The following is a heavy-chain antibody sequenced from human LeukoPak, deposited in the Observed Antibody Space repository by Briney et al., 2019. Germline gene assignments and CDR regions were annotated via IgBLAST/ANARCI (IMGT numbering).Heavy chain of an antibody. Sequence: SETLSLTCTVSGASISNYYWSWIRQPAGKGLEWIGRFYPSGSTNYNPSLKSRVTMSVDTSKNQFPLKLSSVTAADTAVYYCATERDLKNWFDPWGQGTLVTVSS. CDR1: GASISNYY. CDR3: ATERDLKNWFDP. V-gene: IGHV4-4*07. J-gene: IGHJ5*02. D-gene: IGHD3/OR15-3a*01. CDR2: FYPSGST.